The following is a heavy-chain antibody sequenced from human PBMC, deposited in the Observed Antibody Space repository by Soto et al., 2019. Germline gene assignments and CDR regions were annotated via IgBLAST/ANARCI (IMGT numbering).Heavy chain of an antibody. Sequence: PGGSRRLSWAASGFTFSNVWMSGVRQAPGKGRGWVGGIKSKTDGGTTDNAAPVKGSFTISRDDSKNTLYLQMNSLKTEDTAVYYCTTFLYYDFWSGPEGAFDIWGQGTMVTVSS. V-gene: IGHV3-15*01. CDR3: TTFLYYDFWSGPEGAFDI. CDR1: GFTFSNVW. D-gene: IGHD3-3*01. J-gene: IGHJ3*02. CDR2: IKSKTDGGTT.